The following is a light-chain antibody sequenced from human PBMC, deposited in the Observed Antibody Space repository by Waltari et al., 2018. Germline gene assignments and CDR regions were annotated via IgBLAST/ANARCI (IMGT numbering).Light chain of an antibody. CDR3: QSYDSSLSAL. V-gene: IGLV1-40*01. J-gene: IGLJ2*01. CDR1: SSNIGAGYD. CDR2: GDN. Sequence: QSVLTQPPSVSGAPAQRVPISCPASSSNIGAGYDVHWSQQLPGTAPKLLIYGDNNRPSGVPDRFSGSKSGTSASLAITGLQAEDEADYYCQSYDSSLSALFGGGTKLTVL.